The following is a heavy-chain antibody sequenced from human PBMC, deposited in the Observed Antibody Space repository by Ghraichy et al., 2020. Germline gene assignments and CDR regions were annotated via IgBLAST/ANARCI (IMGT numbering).Heavy chain of an antibody. D-gene: IGHD3-3*01. Sequence: GGSLRLSCAASGFTFSSYSMNWVRQAPGKGLEWVSSISSSSSYIYYADSVKGRFTISRDNAKNSLYLQMNSLRAEDTAVYYCARAAEWLSAGEGAFDIWGQGTMVTVSS. CDR2: ISSSSSYI. CDR1: GFTFSSYS. CDR3: ARAAEWLSAGEGAFDI. V-gene: IGHV3-21*01. J-gene: IGHJ3*02.